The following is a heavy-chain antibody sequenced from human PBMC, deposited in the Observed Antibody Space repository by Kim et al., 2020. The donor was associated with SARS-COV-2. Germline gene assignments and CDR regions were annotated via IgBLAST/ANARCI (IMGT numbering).Heavy chain of an antibody. CDR1: GGTFSSYA. V-gene: IGHV1-69*13. CDR2: IIPIFGTA. J-gene: IGHJ4*02. Sequence: SVKVSCKASGGTFSSYAISWVRQAPGQGLEWMGGIIPIFGTANYAQKFQGRVTITADESTSTAYMELSSLRSEDTAVYYCARDASRNGYNWNYFDYWGQGTLVTVSS. CDR3: ARDASRNGYNWNYFDY. D-gene: IGHD5-12*01.